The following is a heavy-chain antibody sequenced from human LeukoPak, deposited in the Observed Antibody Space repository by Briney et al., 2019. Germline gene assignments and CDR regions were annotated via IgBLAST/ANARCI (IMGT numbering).Heavy chain of an antibody. D-gene: IGHD2-15*01. J-gene: IGHJ6*02. CDR2: ISSSSSYI. CDR3: ARDLEPLFYCSGYYYYGMDV. V-gene: IGHV3-21*01. CDR1: GFTFSSYS. Sequence: GGSLKLSCAASGFTFSSYSMNWVRQAPGKGLEWVSSISSSSSYIYYADSVKGRFTISRDNAKNSLYLQMNSLRAEDTAVYYCARDLEPLFYCSGYYYYGMDVWGQGTTVTVSS.